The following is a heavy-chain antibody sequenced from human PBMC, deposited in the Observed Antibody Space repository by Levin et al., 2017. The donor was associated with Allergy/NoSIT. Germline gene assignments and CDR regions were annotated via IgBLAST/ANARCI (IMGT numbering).Heavy chain of an antibody. V-gene: IGHV1-58*01. Sequence: SVKVSCKASGFTFTSSAVQWVRQARGQRLEWIGWIVVGSGNTNYAQKFQERVTITRDMSTSTAYMELSSLRSEDTAVYYCAARGDSGYRFDYWGQGTLVTVSS. CDR3: AARGDSGYRFDY. J-gene: IGHJ4*02. CDR2: IVVGSGNT. CDR1: GFTFTSSA. D-gene: IGHD5-12*01.